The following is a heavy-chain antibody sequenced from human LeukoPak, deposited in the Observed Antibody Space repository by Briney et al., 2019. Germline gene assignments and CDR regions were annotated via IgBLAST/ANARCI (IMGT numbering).Heavy chain of an antibody. Sequence: SETLSLTCAVYGGSFSGYYWSWIRQPPVEGLEWIGEINHSGSTNYNPSLKSRVTISVDTSKNQFSLKLSSVTAADTAVYYCARVRGIIVPAATWFDPWGQGTLVTVSS. D-gene: IGHD2-2*01. CDR2: INHSGST. J-gene: IGHJ5*02. V-gene: IGHV4-34*01. CDR3: ARVRGIIVPAATWFDP. CDR1: GGSFSGYY.